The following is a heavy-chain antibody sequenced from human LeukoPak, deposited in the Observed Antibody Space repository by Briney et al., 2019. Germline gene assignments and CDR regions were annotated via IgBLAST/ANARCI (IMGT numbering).Heavy chain of an antibody. D-gene: IGHD1-26*01. V-gene: IGHV4-38-2*01. J-gene: IGHJ4*02. CDR3: ARREVGATILGGNYFDY. CDR1: GYSVSSGYY. Sequence: KPSETLSLTCAASGYSVSSGYYWGRIRQPPGKGLEWIGSIYHSGSTYYNPSLKSRVTISVDTSKNQFSLKLSSVTAADTAVYYCARREVGATILGGNYFDYWGQGTLVTVSS. CDR2: IYHSGST.